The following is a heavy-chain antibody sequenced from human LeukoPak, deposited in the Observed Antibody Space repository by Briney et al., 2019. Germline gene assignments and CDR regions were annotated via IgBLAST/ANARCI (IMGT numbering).Heavy chain of an antibody. CDR2: INWNGGST. J-gene: IGHJ4*02. V-gene: IGHV3-20*04. CDR1: GFSFSNYA. Sequence: GGSLRLSCAASGFSFSNYAMTWVRQAPGKGLEWVSGINWNGGSTGYADSVKGRFTISRDNAKNSLYLQMNSLRAEDTALYYCARTQIPYYFDYWGQGTLVTVSS. CDR3: ARTQIPYYFDY. D-gene: IGHD2-21*01.